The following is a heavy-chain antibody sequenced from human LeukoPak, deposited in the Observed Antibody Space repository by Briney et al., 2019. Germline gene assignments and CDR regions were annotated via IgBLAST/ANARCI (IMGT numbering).Heavy chain of an antibody. V-gene: IGHV1-2*02. D-gene: IGHD3-3*01. CDR1: GYTFTGYY. CDR2: INPNSGGT. J-gene: IGHJ4*02. Sequence: ASVKVSCKASGYTFTGYYMHWVRQAPGQGLEWMGWINPNSGGTNYAQKFQGRVTMTRDTSISTAYMELSRLRSDDTAVYYCATGGLGFLADEKPLGDYFDYWGQGTLVTVSS. CDR3: ATGGLGFLADEKPLGDYFDY.